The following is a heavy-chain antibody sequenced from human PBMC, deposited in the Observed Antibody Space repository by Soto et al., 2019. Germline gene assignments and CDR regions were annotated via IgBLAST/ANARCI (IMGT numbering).Heavy chain of an antibody. CDR2: IWYDGSNK. Sequence: VGSLRLSCAASGFTFSSYGMHWVRQAPGKGLEWVAVIWYDGSNKYYADSVKGRFTISRDNSKNTLYLQMNSLRAEDTAVYYCARDRGYCSGGSCYSLYYYGMDVWGQGTTVTVS. CDR1: GFTFSSYG. V-gene: IGHV3-33*01. D-gene: IGHD2-15*01. CDR3: ARDRGYCSGGSCYSLYYYGMDV. J-gene: IGHJ6*02.